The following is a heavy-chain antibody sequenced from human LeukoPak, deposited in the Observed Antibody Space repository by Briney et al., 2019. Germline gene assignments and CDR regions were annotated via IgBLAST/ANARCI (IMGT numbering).Heavy chain of an antibody. CDR3: ARGGGLDI. Sequence: GGSLRLSCAASGFIFSSYWMTWVRQAPGKGLEWVANIKQDGCEKHYVDSVKGRFTISRDNAQNSLYLQMNSLRAEDTAVYYCARGGGLDIWGQGTMVTVSS. CDR1: GFIFSSYW. CDR2: IKQDGCEK. V-gene: IGHV3-7*05. J-gene: IGHJ3*02.